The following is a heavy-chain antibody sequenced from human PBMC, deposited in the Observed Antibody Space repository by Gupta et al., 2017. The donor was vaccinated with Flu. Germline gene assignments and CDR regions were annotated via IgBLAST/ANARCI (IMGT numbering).Heavy chain of an antibody. D-gene: IGHD1-26*01. CDR2: ISWNSDTI. J-gene: IGHJ4*03. CDR3: VKASGSKWANVDF. V-gene: IGHV3-9*01. Sequence: EVQLVESGGGLVQPGRSLRLSCAASGITFDDYAMHWVRQAPGKGLEWVSGISWNSDTIGEAFAVKGRFNLYRDTAKNYLELHMNTRRNEDTDLYYCVKASGSKWANVDFWGQGTMVTVSS. CDR1: GITFDDYA.